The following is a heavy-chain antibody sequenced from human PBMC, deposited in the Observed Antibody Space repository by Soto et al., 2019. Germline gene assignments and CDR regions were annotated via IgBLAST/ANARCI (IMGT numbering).Heavy chain of an antibody. Sequence: SQTLSLTCAISGDSVSSNSAAWNWSRQSPSRGLGWLGRTYYRSKWYNDYAVSGKSRITINPDTSKNQFSLHLNSVTPEDTAVYYCAREGTGDATNFDYWGQGTLVTVSS. CDR2: TYYRSKWYN. J-gene: IGHJ4*02. D-gene: IGHD7-27*01. CDR1: GDSVSSNSAA. CDR3: AREGTGDATNFDY. V-gene: IGHV6-1*01.